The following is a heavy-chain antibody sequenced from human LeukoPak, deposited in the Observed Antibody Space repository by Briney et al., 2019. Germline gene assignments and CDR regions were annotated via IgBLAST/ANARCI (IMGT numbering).Heavy chain of an antibody. J-gene: IGHJ1*01. D-gene: IGHD3-22*01. CDR3: ARESMIAGSQH. CDR1: GGSMSSGSYY. CDR2: IYTSGST. Sequence: PSETLSLTCTVSGGSMSSGSYYWSWIRQPAGKGLEWIGRIYTSGSTNYNPSLKSRVTISVDTSKNQFSLKLSSVTAADTAVYYCARESMIAGSQHWGQGTLVTVSS. V-gene: IGHV4-61*02.